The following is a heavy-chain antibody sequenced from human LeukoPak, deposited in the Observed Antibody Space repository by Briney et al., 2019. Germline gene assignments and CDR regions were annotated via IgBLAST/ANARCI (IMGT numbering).Heavy chain of an antibody. CDR2: ITASSTAI. CDR1: GFTFNTYT. CDR3: ARDRDVFVLVAATFDY. D-gene: IGHD2-15*01. V-gene: IGHV3-21*01. J-gene: IGHJ4*02. Sequence: MSGGSLRLSCAASGFTFNTYTMNWVRQAPGKGLEWVSSITASSTAIYSADSGKGRFTISRDNAKNFLYLQMNSLRAEDTAVYYCARDRDVFVLVAATFDYWGQGPLVTVSS.